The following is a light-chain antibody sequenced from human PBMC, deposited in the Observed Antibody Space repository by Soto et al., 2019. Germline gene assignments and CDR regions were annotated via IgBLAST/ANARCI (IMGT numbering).Light chain of an antibody. CDR1: RSLVHSDGNTY. CDR2: KVS. J-gene: IGKJ5*01. Sequence: DVVMTQSPLSLPVTLGQPASISCRSSRSLVHSDGNTYLHWFQQRPGQSPRRLIYKVSTRDSGVLEGFSGSGSGTDFTLEISMVEAEDVGRYYCLQATPWVTFGQGTRLDI. V-gene: IGKV2-30*02. CDR3: LQATPWVT.